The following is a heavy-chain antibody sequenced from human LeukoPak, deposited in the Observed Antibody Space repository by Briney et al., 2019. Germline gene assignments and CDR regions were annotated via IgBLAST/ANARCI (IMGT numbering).Heavy chain of an antibody. D-gene: IGHD6-19*01. J-gene: IGHJ4*02. CDR1: GGSISSGGYY. CDR2: IYYSGST. V-gene: IGHV4-31*03. CDR3: AREGRSSGCFDY. Sequence: SETLSLTCTVSGGSISSGGYYWSWIRQHPGKGLEWIGYIYYSGSTYYNPSLKSRATISVDTSKNQFSLKLSSVTAADTAVYYCAREGRSSGCFDYWGQGTLVTVSS.